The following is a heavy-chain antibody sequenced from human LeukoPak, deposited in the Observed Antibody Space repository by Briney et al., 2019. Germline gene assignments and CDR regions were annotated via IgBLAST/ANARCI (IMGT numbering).Heavy chain of an antibody. D-gene: IGHD5-12*01. V-gene: IGHV1-69*13. Sequence: SVTVSCKASGGTFSSYAISWVRQAPGQGLEWMGGIIPIFGTANYAQKFQGRVTITADESTSTAYMELSSLRSEDTAVYYCAKAPRGYSGYVDYWGQGTLVTVSS. CDR1: GGTFSSYA. J-gene: IGHJ4*02. CDR2: IIPIFGTA. CDR3: AKAPRGYSGYVDY.